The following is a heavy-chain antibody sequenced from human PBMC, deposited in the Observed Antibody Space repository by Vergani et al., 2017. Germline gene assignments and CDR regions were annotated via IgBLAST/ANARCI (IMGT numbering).Heavy chain of an antibody. V-gene: IGHV4-30-2*01. D-gene: IGHD4-17*01. CDR2: IYHSGNT. CDR1: GGSFTSGDYS. J-gene: IGHJ3*02. CDR3: AXVTDLNYGEGAFDI. Sequence: QLQQWGAGLLKPSETLALTCAVYGGSFTSGDYSWSWIRQPPGKGLEWIGYIYHSGNTYYNPSLKSRVTTSVDRSKNQFSLKLSSVTAADTAVYYCAXVTDLNYGEGAFDIWGQGTMVTVSS.